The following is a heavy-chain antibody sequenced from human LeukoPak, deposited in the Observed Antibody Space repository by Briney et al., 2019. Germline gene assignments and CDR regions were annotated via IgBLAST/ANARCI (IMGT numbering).Heavy chain of an antibody. Sequence: ASVKVSCRASGYTFTGYYIHWVRQAPGQGPEWMGWLDPKSGGTKYAQRFQGRVTMTWDTSISTAYMDLARLRSDDTAVYYCAVGLDIAMPGKVPTGWGQGTLVTVSS. V-gene: IGHV1-2*02. CDR2: LDPKSGGT. CDR1: GYTFTGYY. CDR3: AVGLDIAMPGKVPTG. D-gene: IGHD6-19*01. J-gene: IGHJ4*02.